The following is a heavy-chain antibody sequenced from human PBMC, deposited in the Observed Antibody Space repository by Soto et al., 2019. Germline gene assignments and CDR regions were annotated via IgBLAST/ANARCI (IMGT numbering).Heavy chain of an antibody. J-gene: IGHJ5*02. CDR1: GYTLTELS. CDR3: ATKDGYSYGFSNWFDP. D-gene: IGHD5-18*01. V-gene: IGHV1-24*01. CDR2: FDPEDGET. Sequence: ASVKVSFKVSGYTLTELSMHWVRQAPGKGLEWMGGFDPEDGETIYAQKFQGRVTMTEDTSTDTAYMELSSLRSEDTAVYYCATKDGYSYGFSNWFDPWGQGTLVTVSS.